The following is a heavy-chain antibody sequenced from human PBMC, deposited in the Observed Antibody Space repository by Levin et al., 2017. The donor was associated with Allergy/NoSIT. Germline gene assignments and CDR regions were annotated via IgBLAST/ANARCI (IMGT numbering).Heavy chain of an antibody. J-gene: IGHJ3*02. V-gene: IGHV3-53*01. Sequence: GGSLRLSCVASGFIFSSNYMSWVRQAPGKGLEWVSVMYSGGSTDYADSVKGRFTISRDNSKNTLYLQMNSLRAEDTAVYYCAKGTTELAFDIWGQGTMVTVSS. CDR1: GFIFSSNY. CDR2: MYSGGST. D-gene: IGHD4-17*01. CDR3: AKGTTELAFDI.